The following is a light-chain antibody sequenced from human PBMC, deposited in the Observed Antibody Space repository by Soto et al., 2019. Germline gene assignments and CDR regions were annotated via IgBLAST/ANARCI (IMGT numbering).Light chain of an antibody. Sequence: QSALTQRASVSGSPGQSITISCTGTSSDVGGYSSVSWYQQYPGKAPKLMIYDVSNRPSGVSNRFSGSKSGNTASLTISGLQAEDEADYYCSSYTDSGTLYVFGTGTKVTVL. CDR1: SSDVGGYSS. V-gene: IGLV2-14*01. CDR2: DVS. CDR3: SSYTDSGTLYV. J-gene: IGLJ1*01.